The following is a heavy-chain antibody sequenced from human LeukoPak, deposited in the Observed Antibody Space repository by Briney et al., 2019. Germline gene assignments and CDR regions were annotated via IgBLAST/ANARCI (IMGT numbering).Heavy chain of an antibody. V-gene: IGHV3-74*01. CDR2: INSDGSST. D-gene: IGHD2/OR15-2a*01. J-gene: IGHJ4*02. CDR1: GFTFSGSW. CDR3: ARAIGLDFDF. Sequence: GGSLRLSCIASGFTFSGSWMHWVRQVPGKGLEWVSRINSDGSSTAYADSVKGRFTISRDNAKAMLYLQMNSLRADDTAMYYCARAIGLDFDFWGQGTLVTVSS.